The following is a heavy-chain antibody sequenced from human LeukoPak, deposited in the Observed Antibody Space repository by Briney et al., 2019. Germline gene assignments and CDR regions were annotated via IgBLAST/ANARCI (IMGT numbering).Heavy chain of an antibody. J-gene: IGHJ3*02. Sequence: SGGSLRLSCAASGFTFSSYSMNWVRQAPGKGLEWVSSISSSSSYIYYADSVKGRFTISRDNAKNSLYLQMNSLRAEDTAVYYCTTIFGVVSDDAFDIWGQGTVVTVSS. V-gene: IGHV3-21*01. D-gene: IGHD3-3*01. CDR3: TTIFGVVSDDAFDI. CDR1: GFTFSSYS. CDR2: ISSSSSYI.